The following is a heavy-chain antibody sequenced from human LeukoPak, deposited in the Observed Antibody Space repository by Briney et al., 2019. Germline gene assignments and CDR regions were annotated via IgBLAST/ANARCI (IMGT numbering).Heavy chain of an antibody. J-gene: IGHJ3*02. V-gene: IGHV4-4*07. D-gene: IGHD6-19*01. CDR2: IYTSGST. CDR3: AKSRLGVAVAGYAFDI. CDR1: GGSISSYY. Sequence: SETLSLTCTVSGGSISSYYWSWIRQPAGKGLEWLGRIYTSGSTNYNPSLKSRVTMSVDTSKNQFSLKLSSVTAADTAVYYCAKSRLGVAVAGYAFDIWGQGTMVTVSS.